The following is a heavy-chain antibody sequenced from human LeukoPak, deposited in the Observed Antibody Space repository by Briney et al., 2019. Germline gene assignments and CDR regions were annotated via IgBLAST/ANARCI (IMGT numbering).Heavy chain of an antibody. CDR2: RYYRSKWYN. Sequence: SRTLSLTCAISGDSVSSNSVARNWMSQSPSIGVVWLGRRYYRSKWYNDHAVSVKSRININPDTSKNQFSLQRNSVTPEDTAVYNCASAAPDFDYWGQGTLVTVSS. V-gene: IGHV6-1*01. CDR3: ASAAPDFDY. CDR1: GDSVSSNSVA. D-gene: IGHD6-13*01. J-gene: IGHJ4*02.